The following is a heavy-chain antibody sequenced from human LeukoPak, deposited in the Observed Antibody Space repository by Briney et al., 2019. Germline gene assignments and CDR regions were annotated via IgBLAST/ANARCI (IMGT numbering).Heavy chain of an antibody. CDR1: GYTFSNYW. D-gene: IGHD2-21*01. Sequence: GGSLRLSCSASGYTFSNYWMSWVRQAPGKGLEYVANISQDGSETYYVDSVKGRFTISRDNAKNSLYLQMNSLRVEDTAVYYWARDQGILFCDRWGQGTLVSVSS. CDR3: ARDQGILFCDR. V-gene: IGHV3-7*01. CDR2: ISQDGSET. J-gene: IGHJ4*02.